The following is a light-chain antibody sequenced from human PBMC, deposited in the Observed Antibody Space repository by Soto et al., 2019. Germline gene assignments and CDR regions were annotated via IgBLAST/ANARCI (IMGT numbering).Light chain of an antibody. CDR2: GAS. V-gene: IGKV3-20*01. CDR3: QQYGSSPLWT. J-gene: IGKJ1*01. Sequence: EIVLTQSPATLSLSPWKRATLSCRASQSVSSFLAWYQQKPGQAPRLLIYGASSRATGIPDRSSGSGSGTDFTLTISRLEPEDFAVYYCQQYGSSPLWTFGQGTKV. CDR1: QSVSSF.